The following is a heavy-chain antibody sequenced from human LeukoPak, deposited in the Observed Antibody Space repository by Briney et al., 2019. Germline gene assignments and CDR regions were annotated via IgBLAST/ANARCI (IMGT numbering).Heavy chain of an antibody. CDR1: GGSITQTNY. CDR3: ARHVSGDYDY. J-gene: IGHJ4*02. Sequence: PSETLSLTCDVSGGSITQTNYWSWIRQPPGEGLEWIAYIYNSGTTDYNPSLKSRVTISVDTSKNEISLKLYSVTAADTAIYYCARHVSGDYDYWGQGTLVTVSS. CDR2: IYNSGTT. D-gene: IGHD5/OR15-5a*01. V-gene: IGHV4-59*08.